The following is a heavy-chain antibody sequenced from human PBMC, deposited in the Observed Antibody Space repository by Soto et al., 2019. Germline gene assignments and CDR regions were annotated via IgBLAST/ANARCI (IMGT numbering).Heavy chain of an antibody. CDR2: IYTSGST. V-gene: IGHV4-4*07. CDR3: AREGASGFGMDV. CDR1: GGSIRSYY. D-gene: IGHD1-26*01. Sequence: LSLTCNVSGGSIRSYYWSWVRQPAGKPLEWIGRIYTSGSTNYNPSLKSRVSMSVDTSKNQFSLKVTSVTAADTAVYYCAREGASGFGMDVWGQGTTVTVSS. J-gene: IGHJ6*02.